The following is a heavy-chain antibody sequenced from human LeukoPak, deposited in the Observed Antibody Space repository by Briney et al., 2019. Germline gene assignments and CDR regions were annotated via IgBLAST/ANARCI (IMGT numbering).Heavy chain of an antibody. CDR2: IRSKANSYAT. CDR1: GFTFSGSA. CDR3: TRPDGYNYY. V-gene: IGHV3-73*01. D-gene: IGHD5-24*01. Sequence: QPGGSLRLSCAASGFTFSGSAMHWVRQAPGKGLEWVGSIRSKANSYATAYAASVKGRFTISRDDSKNTAYLQMNSLKTEDTAVYYCTRPDGYNYYWGQGTLVTVSS. J-gene: IGHJ4*02.